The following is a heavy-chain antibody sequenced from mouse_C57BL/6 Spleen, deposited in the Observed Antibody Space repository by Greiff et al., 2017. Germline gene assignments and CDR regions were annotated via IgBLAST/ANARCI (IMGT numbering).Heavy chain of an antibody. CDR2: IYPGDGET. Sequence: QVQLQQSGAELVKPGASVKISCKASGYAFSSYWMNWVKQRPGKGLEWIGQIYPGDGETTYNGKFKGKATLTADKSSSTAYMQLSSLTSEDSAVYFCARRDYYGSSNTFGYWGQGTTLTVSS. J-gene: IGHJ2*01. V-gene: IGHV1-80*01. CDR3: ARRDYYGSSNTFGY. CDR1: GYAFSSYW. D-gene: IGHD1-1*01.